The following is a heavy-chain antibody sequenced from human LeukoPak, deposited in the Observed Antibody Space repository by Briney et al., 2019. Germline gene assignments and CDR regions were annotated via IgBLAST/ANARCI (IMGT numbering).Heavy chain of an antibody. CDR2: TNTAGNTI. D-gene: IGHD2-8*01. CDR3: ASATYERNAVHAFDI. J-gene: IGHJ3*02. CDR1: GFTFRDYF. V-gene: IGHV3-11*01. Sequence: PGGSLRLSCAASGFTFRDYFMSWIRQAPGKGLEWVAYTNTAGNTIYYADSMKGRFTISRDNANNSLYLQMNTLRAEDTAVYYCASATYERNAVHAFDIWGRGTMVTVSP.